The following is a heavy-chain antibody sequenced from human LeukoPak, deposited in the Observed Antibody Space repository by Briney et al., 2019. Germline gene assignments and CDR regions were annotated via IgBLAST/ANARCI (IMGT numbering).Heavy chain of an antibody. CDR1: GGSITSYY. CDR2: IYYSGST. CDR3: AVVVAAIGNWFDP. V-gene: IGHV4-59*12. D-gene: IGHD2-15*01. Sequence: SETLSLTCTVSGGSITSYYWSWIRQPPGKGLEWIGSIYYSGSTNYNPSLKSRVTISVDTSKNQFSLKLSSVTAADTAVYYCAVVVAAIGNWFDPWGQGTLVTVSS. J-gene: IGHJ5*02.